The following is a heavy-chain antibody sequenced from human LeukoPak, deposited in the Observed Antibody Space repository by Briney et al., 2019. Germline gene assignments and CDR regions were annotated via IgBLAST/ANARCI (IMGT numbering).Heavy chain of an antibody. CDR3: AKDGWFYYDISNYYDY. Sequence: GGSLRLSCAASGFTFRTSGMSWVRQAPGKGLEWVSAISGSGVSTYYADSVKGRFTISRDNSKNTLYLQMNSLRAEDTAMYYCAKDGWFYYDISNYYDYWGQGTLLTVSS. CDR2: ISGSGVST. D-gene: IGHD3-9*01. V-gene: IGHV3-23*01. CDR1: GFTFRTSG. J-gene: IGHJ4*02.